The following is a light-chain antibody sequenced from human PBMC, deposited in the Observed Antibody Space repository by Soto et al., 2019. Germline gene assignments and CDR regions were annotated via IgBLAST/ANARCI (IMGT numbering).Light chain of an antibody. CDR3: QQYNGYSTWT. Sequence: DIQMTQSPSTLSTSVGDRVTITCRASQTISSWLAWYQQKPGKAPKLLIYKASYIESGVPSRFSGSGSGTEFTLTIGSLQPDDFATYYCQQYNGYSTWTFGQGTKVEIK. CDR2: KAS. CDR1: QTISSW. V-gene: IGKV1-5*03. J-gene: IGKJ1*01.